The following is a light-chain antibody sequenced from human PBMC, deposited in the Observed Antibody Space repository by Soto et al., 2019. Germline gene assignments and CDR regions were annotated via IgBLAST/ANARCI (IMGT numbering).Light chain of an antibody. CDR1: SSNIGNNY. CDR3: GTWDSSLSAGV. Sequence: QSVLTQPPSVSAAPGQKVTISCSGSSSNIGNNYVSWYQQLPGTAPRLLIYENNKRPSGIPDRFSGSKSGTSATLGITGLQTGDEPDYYCGTWDSSLSAGVFGGGTKVTVL. CDR2: ENN. J-gene: IGLJ2*01. V-gene: IGLV1-51*02.